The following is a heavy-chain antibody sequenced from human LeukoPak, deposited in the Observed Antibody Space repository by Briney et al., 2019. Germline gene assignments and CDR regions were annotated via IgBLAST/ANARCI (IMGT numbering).Heavy chain of an antibody. CDR1: GFTFDDYT. V-gene: IGHV3-43*01. Sequence: GGSLRLSCAASGFTFDDYTMHWVRQAPGKGLEWVSLISWDGVTTYYAHSVRGRFTISRDSSKNSLFLQMNSLRTEDTALYYCARDKTGTGIDYWGQGTLVTVSS. CDR3: ARDKTGTGIDY. D-gene: IGHD1-7*01. CDR2: ISWDGVTT. J-gene: IGHJ4*02.